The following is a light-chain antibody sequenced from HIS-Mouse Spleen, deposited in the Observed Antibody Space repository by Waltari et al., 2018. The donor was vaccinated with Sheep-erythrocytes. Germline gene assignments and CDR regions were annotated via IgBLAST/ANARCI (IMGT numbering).Light chain of an antibody. CDR2: EYG. Sequence: SHELTQPPSVSGSPGQTARITCPGESWPKKSAYWYQPKSGQAPVLVIYEYGKRPSGIPERFSGSTSGTMATLTISGAQVEDEADYYCYSTDSSGNHWVFGGGTKLTVL. CDR3: YSTDSSGNHWV. CDR1: SWPKKS. V-gene: IGLV3-10*01. J-gene: IGLJ3*02.